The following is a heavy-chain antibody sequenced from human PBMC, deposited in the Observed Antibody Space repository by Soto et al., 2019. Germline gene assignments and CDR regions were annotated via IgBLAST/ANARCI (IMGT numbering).Heavy chain of an antibody. V-gene: IGHV6-1*01. Sequence: SQTLSLTCAISGDSVSSNSAAWNWIRQSPSRGLEWLGRTYYRSKWYNDYAVSVKSRITINPDTSKNQFSLQLNSVTPEDTAVYYCARDQAMYYDIVTGYRHYYGLDVWGQGTTVTVSS. CDR3: ARDQAMYYDIVTGYRHYYGLDV. J-gene: IGHJ6*02. CDR2: TYYRSKWYN. CDR1: GDSVSSNSAA. D-gene: IGHD3-9*01.